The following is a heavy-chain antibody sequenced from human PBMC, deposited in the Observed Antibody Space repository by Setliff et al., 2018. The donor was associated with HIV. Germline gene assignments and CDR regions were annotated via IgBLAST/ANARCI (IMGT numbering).Heavy chain of an antibody. CDR2: ISSNGGST. CDR3: VKARVDGDYYYYYYMDV. D-gene: IGHD4-17*01. CDR1: GFTFSSYA. Sequence: GGSLRLSCAASGFTFSSYAMSWVRQAPGKGLEYVSAISSNGGSTYYADSVKGRFTISRDNSKNTLYLQMSSLRAEDTAVYYCVKARVDGDYYYYYYMDVWGKGTTVTVSS. J-gene: IGHJ6*03. V-gene: IGHV3-64D*09.